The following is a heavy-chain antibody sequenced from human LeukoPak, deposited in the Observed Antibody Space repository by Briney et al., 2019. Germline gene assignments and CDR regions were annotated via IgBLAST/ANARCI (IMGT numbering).Heavy chain of an antibody. D-gene: IGHD5-18*01. CDR2: IYYSGST. CDR3: ARGSWYKDTAMPDY. Sequence: TSSETLSLTCTVSGGSISSYYWSWIRLPPGKGLEWIGYIYYSGSTNYNPSLKSRVTISVDTSKNQFSLKLSSVTAADTAVYYCARGSWYKDTAMPDYWGQGTLVTVSS. V-gene: IGHV4-59*01. J-gene: IGHJ4*02. CDR1: GGSISSYY.